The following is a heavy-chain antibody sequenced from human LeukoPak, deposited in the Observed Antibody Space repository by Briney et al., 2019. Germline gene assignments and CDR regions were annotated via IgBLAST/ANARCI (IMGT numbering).Heavy chain of an antibody. J-gene: IGHJ4*02. CDR3: ARENLSPNWGYDY. V-gene: IGHV4-34*01. D-gene: IGHD7-27*01. Sequence: SETLSLTCAVYGGSFSGYYWSWIRQPPGKGLEWIGEINHSGSTNYNPSLKSRVTISVDTSKNQFSLKLSSVTAADTAVYYCARENLSPNWGYDYWGQGTLVTVSS. CDR1: GGSFSGYY. CDR2: INHSGST.